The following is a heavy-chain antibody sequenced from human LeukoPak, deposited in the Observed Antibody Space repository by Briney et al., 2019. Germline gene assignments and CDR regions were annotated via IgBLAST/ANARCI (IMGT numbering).Heavy chain of an antibody. V-gene: IGHV4-39*07. D-gene: IGHD3-22*01. CDR1: GGSISSSSYY. CDR2: IYYSGST. CDR3: ARGHLGHFSPWYYYDSSGSAFYFDY. J-gene: IGHJ4*02. Sequence: SETLSLTCTVSGGSISSSSYYWGWIRQPPGKGLEWIGSIYYSGSTYYNPSLKSRVTISVDTSKNQFSLKLSSVTAADAAVYYCARGHLGHFSPWYYYDSSGSAFYFDYWGQGTLVTVSS.